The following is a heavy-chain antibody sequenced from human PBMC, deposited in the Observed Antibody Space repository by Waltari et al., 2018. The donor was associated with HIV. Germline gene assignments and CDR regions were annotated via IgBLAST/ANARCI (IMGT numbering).Heavy chain of an antibody. J-gene: IGHJ4*02. Sequence: QVQLQQWGAGLLKPSETLSLTCAVYGGSFSAYYWSWIRQPPGKGLEWIGEINHSGSTNYNPSLKSRVTISVDTSKNQFSLKLSSVTAADTAVYYCARNDFSGSYGRVDYWGQGTLVTVSS. CDR2: INHSGST. CDR1: GGSFSAYY. D-gene: IGHD1-26*01. V-gene: IGHV4-34*01. CDR3: ARNDFSGSYGRVDY.